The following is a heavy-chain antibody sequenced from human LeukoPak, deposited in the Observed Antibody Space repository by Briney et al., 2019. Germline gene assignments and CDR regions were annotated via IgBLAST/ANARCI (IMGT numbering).Heavy chain of an antibody. Sequence: SETLFLTCTVSGGSISSSSYYWGWIRQPPGKGLEWIGSIYYSGSTYYNPSLKSRVTISVDTSKNQFSLNLTSVTAADTAVYYCAKTRGSTSYAPFDYWGQGTLVTVSS. CDR1: GGSISSSSYY. D-gene: IGHD6-13*01. V-gene: IGHV4-39*07. J-gene: IGHJ4*02. CDR3: AKTRGSTSYAPFDY. CDR2: IYYSGST.